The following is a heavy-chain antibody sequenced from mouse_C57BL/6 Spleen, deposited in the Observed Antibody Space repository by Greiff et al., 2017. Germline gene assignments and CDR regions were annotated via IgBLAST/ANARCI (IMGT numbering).Heavy chain of an antibody. CDR3: ARRYDYDDAMDY. CDR2: IHPNSGST. J-gene: IGHJ4*01. V-gene: IGHV1-64*01. D-gene: IGHD2-4*01. CDR1: GYTFTSYW. Sequence: QVQLQQPGAELVKPGASVKLSCKASGYTFTSYWMHWVKQRPGQGLEWIGMIHPNSGSTNYNEKFKSKATLTVDKSSSTAYMQLSSLTSEDSAVYYCARRYDYDDAMDYWGQGTSVTVSS.